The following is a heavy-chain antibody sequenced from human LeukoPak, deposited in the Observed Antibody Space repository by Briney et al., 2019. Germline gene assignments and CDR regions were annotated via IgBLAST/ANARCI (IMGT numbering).Heavy chain of an antibody. V-gene: IGHV4-34*01. J-gene: IGHJ6*02. CDR1: GFTFSDYY. D-gene: IGHD1-26*01. CDR2: IKHSGST. CDR3: ARGRYSGSYYYYYGMDV. Sequence: GSLRLSCAASGFTFSDYYWSWIRQPPGKGLEWIGEIKHSGSTNYNPSLKSRVTISVDTSKNQFSLKLSSVTAADTAVYYCARGRYSGSYYYYYGMDVWGQGTTVTVSS.